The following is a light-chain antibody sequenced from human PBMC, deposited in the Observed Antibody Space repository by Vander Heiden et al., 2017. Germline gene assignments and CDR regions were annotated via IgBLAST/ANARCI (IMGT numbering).Light chain of an antibody. Sequence: DIHLTQSPSSLSASVGARVTITCHTSHDIRKYLNWYQQKPGQAPNLLIFDVSNLKAGVPSRFSGSGSGTDFAFTISSLQPEDIATYYCQQYDNVLITFGPGTKVEIK. J-gene: IGKJ3*01. CDR2: DVS. CDR3: QQYDNVLIT. V-gene: IGKV1-33*01. CDR1: HDIRKY.